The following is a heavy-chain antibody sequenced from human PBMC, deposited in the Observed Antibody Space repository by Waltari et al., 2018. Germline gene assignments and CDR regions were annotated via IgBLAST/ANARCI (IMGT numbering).Heavy chain of an antibody. V-gene: IGHV4-39*01. CDR2: ISYNGAT. CDR3: ATYIGASIGTAAFDV. D-gene: IGHD1-1*01. J-gene: IGHJ3*01. Sequence: QLQLQESGPGLVKPSETLSLTCSVSSGSITSTKHYWGWIRQPPGQGLEWIGTISYNGATYNSPSLRGRDTVSRDTSMNQLSLKLGSVTAADTAVYYCATYIGASIGTAAFDVWGQGTMVTVSS. CDR1: SGSITSTKHY.